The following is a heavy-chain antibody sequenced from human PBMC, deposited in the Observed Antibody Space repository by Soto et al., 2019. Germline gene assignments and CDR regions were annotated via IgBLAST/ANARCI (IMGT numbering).Heavy chain of an antibody. D-gene: IGHD4-17*01. CDR3: ARDGFYGAFDI. Sequence: GGSLRLSCAASGFTFSSYAMHWVRQAPGKGLEWVAVISYDGSNKYYADSVKGRFTISRDNSKDTLYLQMNSLRAEDTAVYYCARDGFYGAFDIWGQGTMVTV. CDR1: GFTFSSYA. J-gene: IGHJ3*02. CDR2: ISYDGSNK. V-gene: IGHV3-30-3*01.